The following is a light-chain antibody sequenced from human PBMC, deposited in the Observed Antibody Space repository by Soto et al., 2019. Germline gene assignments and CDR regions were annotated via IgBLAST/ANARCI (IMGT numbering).Light chain of an antibody. J-gene: IGLJ1*01. CDR2: KVS. CDR1: SSDIGASNY. CDR3: SSYTVSSVTLYV. V-gene: IGLV2-14*01. Sequence: QSALTQPASVSGSPGQSITISCTGTSSDIGASNYVSWYQQRPGKAPKVMIYKVSNRPSGVSNRFSGAKSGNTASLTISGLQAEDEADYYCSSYTVSSVTLYVFGSGTKLTVL.